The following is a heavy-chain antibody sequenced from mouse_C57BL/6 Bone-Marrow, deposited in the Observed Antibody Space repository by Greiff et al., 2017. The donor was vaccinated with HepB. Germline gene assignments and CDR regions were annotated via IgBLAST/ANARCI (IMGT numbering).Heavy chain of an antibody. CDR3: ARGPCYYGSSYWYFDV. CDR2: IYPRSGNT. J-gene: IGHJ1*03. D-gene: IGHD1-1*01. Sequence: QVQLQQSGAELARPGASVKLSCKASGYTFTSYGISWVKQRTGQGLEWIGEIYPRSGNTYYNEKFKGKATLTAAKSSRPAYMELRSLTSEDSAVYFCARGPCYYGSSYWYFDVWGTGTTVTVSS. CDR1: GYTFTSYG. V-gene: IGHV1-81*01.